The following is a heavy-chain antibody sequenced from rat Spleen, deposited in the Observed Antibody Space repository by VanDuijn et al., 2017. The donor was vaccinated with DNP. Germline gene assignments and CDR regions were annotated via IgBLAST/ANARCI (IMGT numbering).Heavy chain of an antibody. V-gene: IGHV5-22*01. J-gene: IGHJ2*01. CDR3: IRWNSGHFDY. Sequence: EVQLVESGGDLVQPGRSLKLFCAASGFTFSDYYMAWIRQAPTKGLEWVAYIRYDGGTTKYGDSVKGRFAISRDNAKSTLYLQMNSLSSEDMATYYCIRWNSGHFDYWGQGVMVTVSS. CDR2: IRYDGGTT. CDR1: GFTFSDYY. D-gene: IGHD4-3*01.